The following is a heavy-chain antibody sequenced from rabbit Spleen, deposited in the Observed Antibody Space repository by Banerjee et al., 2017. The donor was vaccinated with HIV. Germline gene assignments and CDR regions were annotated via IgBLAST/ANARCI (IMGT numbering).Heavy chain of an antibody. J-gene: IGHJ6*01. CDR3: ARRASGYGHAPDL. CDR1: GFSFSSGY. V-gene: IGHV1S45*01. Sequence: QQQLEESGGGLVKPGASPTLTCTASGFSFSSGYMCWVRQAPGKGLEYAACIYVGSSGSTYYASWAKGRFTISKTSSTTVTLQMTSLTAADTATYFCARRASGYGHAPDLWGPGTLVTVS. D-gene: IGHD1-1*01. CDR2: IYVGSSGST.